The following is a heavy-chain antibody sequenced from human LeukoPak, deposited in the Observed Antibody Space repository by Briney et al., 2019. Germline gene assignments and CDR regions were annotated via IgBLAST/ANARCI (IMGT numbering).Heavy chain of an antibody. CDR1: GGSISSGSYY. CDR2: IYTSGST. J-gene: IGHJ6*03. CDR3: ARRLAAAGPDYYYYYYMDV. D-gene: IGHD6-13*01. Sequence: SQTLSLTCTVSGGSISSGSYYWSWIRQPAGKGLEWIGRIYTSGSTNYNPSLKSRVTISVDTSKNQFSLKLSSVTAADTAVYYCARRLAAAGPDYYYYYYMDVWGKGNTVTVSS. V-gene: IGHV4-61*02.